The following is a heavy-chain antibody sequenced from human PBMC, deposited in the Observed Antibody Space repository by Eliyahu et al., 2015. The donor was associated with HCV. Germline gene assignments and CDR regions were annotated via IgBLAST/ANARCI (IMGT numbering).Heavy chain of an antibody. CDR2: ISGSGSTV. J-gene: IGHJ3*01. CDR1: GFIFTDYY. Sequence: QVQLVESGGGVIKTGGSLRLSCEXSGFIFTDYYMNWIRQAPGKGLEWIAYISGSGSTVYYADSVRGRFTISRDNANNSLSLQMDSLRAEDTAVYFCAREELPDAFDVWGQGTRVTVSS. V-gene: IGHV3-11*04. D-gene: IGHD3-10*01. CDR3: AREELPDAFDV.